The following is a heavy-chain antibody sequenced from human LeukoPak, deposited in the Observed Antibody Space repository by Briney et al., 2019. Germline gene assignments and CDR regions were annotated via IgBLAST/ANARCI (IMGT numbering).Heavy chain of an antibody. CDR3: AKAESSSGWSNYYYGMDV. Sequence: GRSLRLSCAASGVTFDGYGMHWVRQAPGKGLEWVALISYDGSNAYYTDSVKGRFTISRDNSKNTLYLQMNSLRAEDTAVYYCAKAESSSGWSNYYYGMDVWGQGTTVTVSS. CDR1: GVTFDGYG. V-gene: IGHV3-30*18. J-gene: IGHJ6*02. D-gene: IGHD6-19*01. CDR2: ISYDGSNA.